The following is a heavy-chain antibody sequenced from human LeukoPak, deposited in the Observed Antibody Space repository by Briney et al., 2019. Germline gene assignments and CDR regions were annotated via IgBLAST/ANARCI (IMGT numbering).Heavy chain of an antibody. CDR3: ARGLGYCTSTTCLLPFDY. J-gene: IGHJ4*02. D-gene: IGHD2-2*01. CDR2: IYSGGST. Sequence: GRSLRLSCAASGFTLSTYYMTWVRQAPGKWLECVSVIYSGGSTYYADSVKGRFTVSRDNSKNTLYLQMNSLRAADPAMYYCARGLGYCTSTTCLLPFDYWGQGTLVTVSS. V-gene: IGHV3-53*01. CDR1: GFTLSTYY.